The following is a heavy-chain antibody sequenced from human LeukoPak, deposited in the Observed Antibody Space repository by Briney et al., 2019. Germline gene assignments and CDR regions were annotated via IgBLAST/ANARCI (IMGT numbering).Heavy chain of an antibody. CDR3: ARANIVDYYYYYGMDV. D-gene: IGHD5-12*01. Sequence: SETLSLTCTVSGGSISSYYWSWIRQPPGKGLEWIGYIYYSGSTNYNPSLKSRVTISVDTSKNQFSLKLSSVTAAGTAVYYCARANIVDYYYYYGMDVWGQGTTVTVSS. V-gene: IGHV4-59*01. CDR1: GGSISSYY. CDR2: IYYSGST. J-gene: IGHJ6*02.